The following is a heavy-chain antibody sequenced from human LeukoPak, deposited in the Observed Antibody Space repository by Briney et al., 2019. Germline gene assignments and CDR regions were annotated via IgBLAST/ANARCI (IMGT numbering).Heavy chain of an antibody. J-gene: IGHJ6*03. CDR2: ISSSGSTI. Sequence: GGSLRLSCAASGFTFSSYEMNWVRQAPGKGLEWVSYISSSGSTIYYADSVKGRFTISRDNAKNSLYLQMNSLRAEDTAVYYCAKDGGYSYGYYYYYYMDVWGKGTTVTISS. D-gene: IGHD5-18*01. CDR3: AKDGGYSYGYYYYYYMDV. V-gene: IGHV3-48*03. CDR1: GFTFSSYE.